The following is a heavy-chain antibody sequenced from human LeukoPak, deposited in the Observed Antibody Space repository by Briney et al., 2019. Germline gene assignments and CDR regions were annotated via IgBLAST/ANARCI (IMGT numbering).Heavy chain of an antibody. CDR3: ARVPGWLQSELGDY. CDR1: GFTFDDYA. D-gene: IGHD5-24*01. CDR2: ISWNSGSI. J-gene: IGHJ4*02. Sequence: GRSLRLSCAASGFTFDDYAMHWVRQAPGKGLEWVSGISWNSGSIGYADSVKGRFTISRDNAKNSLYLQMNSLRAEDTAVYYCARVPGWLQSELGDYWGQGTLVTVSS. V-gene: IGHV3-9*01.